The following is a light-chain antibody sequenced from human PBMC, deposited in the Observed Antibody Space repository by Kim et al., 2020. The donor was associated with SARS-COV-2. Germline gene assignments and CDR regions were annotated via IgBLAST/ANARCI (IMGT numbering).Light chain of an antibody. J-gene: IGLJ2*01. CDR2: DVR. Sequence: PGQSLTISCTGTSSVVGGYNYVSWYQQHPVTAPKLMIYDVRNRPSGVSNRFSGSKSGNPASLTISGLQAEDEADYYCSSYTSISTLFGGGTQLTVL. V-gene: IGLV2-14*03. CDR3: SSYTSISTL. CDR1: SSVVGGYNY.